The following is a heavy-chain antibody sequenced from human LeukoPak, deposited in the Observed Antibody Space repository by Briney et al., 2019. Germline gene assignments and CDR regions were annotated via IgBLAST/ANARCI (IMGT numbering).Heavy chain of an antibody. J-gene: IGHJ4*02. CDR3: AKSRGIYDNSGWRTFDY. Sequence: GGSLRLSCAASGFTFSSYGMHWVRQAPGKGLEWVAFIRYDGSNKYYADSVKGRFTISRDNSKNTLYLQMNSLRAEDTAIYYCAKSRGIYDNSGWRTFDYWGQGTLVTVSS. CDR1: GFTFSSYG. CDR2: IRYDGSNK. V-gene: IGHV3-30*02. D-gene: IGHD6-19*01.